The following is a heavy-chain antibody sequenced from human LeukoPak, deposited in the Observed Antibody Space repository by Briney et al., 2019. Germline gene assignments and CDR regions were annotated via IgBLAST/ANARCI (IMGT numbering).Heavy chain of an antibody. CDR3: ATDRKAGSWDPRFNY. D-gene: IGHD1-14*01. V-gene: IGHV3-7*04. Sequence: GGSLRLSCAASGFTFSDYWMLWFRQAPGKGPEWVANIRDDGSEKNYVGSVKGRFTVSRDNAQMSLYLQMNSLRVDDTAVYYCATDRKAGSWDPRFNYGGQGTLVTVSS. CDR1: GFTFSDYW. CDR2: IRDDGSEK. J-gene: IGHJ4*02.